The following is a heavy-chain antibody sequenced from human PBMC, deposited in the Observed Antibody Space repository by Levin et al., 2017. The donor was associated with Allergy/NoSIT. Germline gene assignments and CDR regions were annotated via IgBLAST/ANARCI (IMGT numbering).Heavy chain of an antibody. V-gene: IGHV3-30-3*01. D-gene: IGHD3-9*01. J-gene: IGHJ5*02. CDR3: ARDARPYYDINWFDP. CDR2: ISYDGSNK. Sequence: PGGSLRLSCAASGFTFSSYAMHWVRQAPGKGLEWVAVISYDGSNKYYADSVKGRFTISRDNSKNTLYLQMNSLRAEDTAVYYCARDARPYYDINWFDPWGQGTLVTVSS. CDR1: GFTFSSYA.